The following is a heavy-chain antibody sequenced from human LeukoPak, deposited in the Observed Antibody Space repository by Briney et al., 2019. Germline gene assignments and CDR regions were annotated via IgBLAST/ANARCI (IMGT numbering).Heavy chain of an antibody. V-gene: IGHV3-53*01. D-gene: IGHD3-10*01. Sequence: GGSLRLSCAASGFTFSSYAMSWVRQAPGKGLEWVSLIYSGGSTYYADSVKGRFTISRDNSKNTLYLQINYLRAEDTAVHYCARALGYGSGSYYKITHFDYWGQGTLVTVSS. CDR2: IYSGGST. J-gene: IGHJ4*02. CDR1: GFTFSSYA. CDR3: ARALGYGSGSYYKITHFDY.